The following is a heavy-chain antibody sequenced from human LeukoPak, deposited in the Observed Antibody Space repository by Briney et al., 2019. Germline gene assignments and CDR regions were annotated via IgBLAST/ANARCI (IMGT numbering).Heavy chain of an antibody. D-gene: IGHD5-24*01. Sequence: PGGSLRLSCAASGFTFSTYTMNWVRQAPGKGLEWVSSISSRSSYIYYADSVKGRFTISRDNAKNSLYLQMSSLRAEDTAVYYCAREERDGYNYYWYFDLWGRGTLVTVSS. CDR3: AREERDGYNYYWYFDL. J-gene: IGHJ2*01. V-gene: IGHV3-21*01. CDR1: GFTFSTYT. CDR2: ISSRSSYI.